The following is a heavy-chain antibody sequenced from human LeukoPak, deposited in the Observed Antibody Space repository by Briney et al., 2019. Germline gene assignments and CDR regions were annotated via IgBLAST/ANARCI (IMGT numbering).Heavy chain of an antibody. Sequence: SETLSLTCTVSGGSISSFYWSWIRQPPGKGLEWIGYVYYSGSTNYNPSLKSRVTISLDTSQSHFSLKLSSVTAADTAVYYCAAAPKSYFFDYWGQGTLSPSPQ. J-gene: IGHJ4*02. CDR2: VYYSGST. CDR3: AAAPKSYFFDY. V-gene: IGHV4-59*01. D-gene: IGHD6-13*01. CDR1: GGSISSFY.